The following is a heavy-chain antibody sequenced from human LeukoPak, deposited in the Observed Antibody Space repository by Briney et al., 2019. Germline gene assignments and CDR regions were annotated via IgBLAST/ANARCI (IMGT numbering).Heavy chain of an antibody. V-gene: IGHV4-4*07. J-gene: IGHJ6*03. CDR3: ARDSPGTTLYYYYYMDV. Sequence: PSETLSLTCTVSGGSISSYYWSWIRQPAGKGLEWIGRIYTSGSTNYNPSLKSRVTMSVDTSKNQFSLKLSSVTAADTAVYYCARDSPGTTLYYYYYMDVWGKGTTVTVSS. CDR1: GGSISSYY. D-gene: IGHD1-1*01. CDR2: IYTSGST.